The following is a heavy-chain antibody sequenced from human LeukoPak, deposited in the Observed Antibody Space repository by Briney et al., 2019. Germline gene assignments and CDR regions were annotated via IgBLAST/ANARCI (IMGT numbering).Heavy chain of an antibody. CDR2: IIPIFGTA. D-gene: IGHD2-15*01. CDR1: GGTFSSYA. CDR3: ARDVYGRHCSGGSCYYYYYYMDV. V-gene: IGHV1-69*06. J-gene: IGHJ6*03. Sequence: GASVKASCKASGGTFSSYAISWVRQAPGQGLEWMGGIIPIFGTANYAQKFQGRVTITADKSTSTAYMELSSLRSEDTAVYYCARDVYGRHCSGGSCYYYYYYMDVWGKGTTVTVSS.